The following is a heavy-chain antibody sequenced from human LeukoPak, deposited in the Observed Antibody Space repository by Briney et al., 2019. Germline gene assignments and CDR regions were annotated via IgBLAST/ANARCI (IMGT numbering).Heavy chain of an antibody. J-gene: IGHJ4*02. CDR3: ARDTGGGYSCYDC. D-gene: IGHD5-18*01. Sequence: GGSRRLACAAAGFTFSSYWVTWIRQAPGKGLEWVANIKQDGSEKYYVDSVKGRFTISRDHAKNSLYLQMNSLRAEDTAVYYCARDTGGGYSCYDCWGQGTLVTVSS. CDR2: IKQDGSEK. V-gene: IGHV3-7*01. CDR1: GFTFSSYW.